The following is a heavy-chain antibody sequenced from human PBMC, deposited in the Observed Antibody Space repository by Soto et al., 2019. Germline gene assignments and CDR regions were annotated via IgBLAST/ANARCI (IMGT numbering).Heavy chain of an antibody. CDR1: GFTFDDYA. V-gene: IGHV3-9*01. CDR3: AKDGIAANQNYYYYMDV. J-gene: IGHJ6*03. Sequence: SLRLSCAASGFTFDDYAMHWVRQAPGKGLEWVSGISWNSGSIGYADSVKGRFTISRDNAKNSLYLQMNSLRAEDAALYYCAKDGIAANQNYYYYMDVWGKGTTVTVSS. CDR2: ISWNSGSI. D-gene: IGHD6-13*01.